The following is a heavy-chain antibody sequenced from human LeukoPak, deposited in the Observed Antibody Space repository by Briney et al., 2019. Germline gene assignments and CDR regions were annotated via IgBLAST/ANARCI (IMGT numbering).Heavy chain of an antibody. Sequence: ASVKVSCKASGYTFTSYDINWVRQATGQGLEWMGWMNPNSGNTGYAQKFQGRVTMTRNTSISTAYMELSSLRSEDTAVYYCARGSGAALGVNWFDPWGQGTLVTVSS. D-gene: IGHD2-15*01. CDR1: GYTFTSYD. CDR3: ARGSGAALGVNWFDP. J-gene: IGHJ5*02. CDR2: MNPNSGNT. V-gene: IGHV1-8*01.